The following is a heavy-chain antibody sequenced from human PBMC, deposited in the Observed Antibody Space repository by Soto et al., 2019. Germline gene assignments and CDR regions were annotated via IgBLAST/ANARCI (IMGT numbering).Heavy chain of an antibody. CDR3: ARGEPFILVLEL. J-gene: IGHJ3*01. V-gene: IGHV1-69*06. Sequence: QVQLVQSGAEVKKPGSSVKVSCKASEDTFVSYAITWVRQAPGQGLEWMGGVVPILASTNYAQKYQGRVTFTADKSTNTAYMELSSLRSEDTAMYYCARGEPFILVLELWGQGTMVIVSS. D-gene: IGHD3-3*01. CDR2: VVPILAST. CDR1: EDTFVSYA.